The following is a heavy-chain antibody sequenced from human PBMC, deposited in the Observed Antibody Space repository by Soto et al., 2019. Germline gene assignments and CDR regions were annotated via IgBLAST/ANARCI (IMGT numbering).Heavy chain of an antibody. CDR2: IYYSGST. D-gene: IGHD1-1*01. J-gene: IGHJ5*02. V-gene: IGHV4-39*01. Sequence: SETLSLTCTVSGGSISSPDYYWGWVRQPPGKGLEWIASIYYSGSTYDNPSPNSRVTISVDTSKNQFSLNLNSVTATDTAVYYCARQGTITAFNSWGQGILLTVSS. CDR3: ARQGTITAFNS. CDR1: GGSISSPDYY.